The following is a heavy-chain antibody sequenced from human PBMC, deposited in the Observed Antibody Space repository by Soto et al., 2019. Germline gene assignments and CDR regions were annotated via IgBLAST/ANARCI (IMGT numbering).Heavy chain of an antibody. D-gene: IGHD2-2*01. CDR3: AEDRGYCDSSSCYLGHSFDI. V-gene: IGHV3-30*18. CDR2: ISHDGRSK. J-gene: IGHJ3*02. CDR1: GFTFSNYG. Sequence: QVQLVESGGGVVQPGRSLRLSCAASGFTFSNYGIHGVRQAPGKGLEWVAVISHDGRSKFYGDSVKGRVTIFRDNSKNTLSLQMNRLRAEDTAVYYCAEDRGYCDSSSCYLGHSFDIWGQGTMVTVSS.